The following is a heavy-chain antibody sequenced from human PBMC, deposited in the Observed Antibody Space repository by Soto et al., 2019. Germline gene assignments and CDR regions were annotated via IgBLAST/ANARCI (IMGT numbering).Heavy chain of an antibody. D-gene: IGHD3-9*01. CDR2: ISYDGRQS. Sequence: QVQLVESGGGVVQPGTSLRLSCAASGFTFTAFAVHWVRQAPGKGLEWVGVISYDGRQSRYADSVKGRLTLSRDDSKNTVFLQMNSATTEDTAIYYCAKGRYFDSYYFDYWGQGTRVTVSS. J-gene: IGHJ4*02. V-gene: IGHV3-30*04. CDR3: AKGRYFDSYYFDY. CDR1: GFTFTAFA.